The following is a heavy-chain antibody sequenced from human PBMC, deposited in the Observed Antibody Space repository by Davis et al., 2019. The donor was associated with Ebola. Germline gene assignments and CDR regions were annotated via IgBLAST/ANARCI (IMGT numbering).Heavy chain of an antibody. Sequence: MPSETLSLTCAVSGDSVSSRNWWSWVRQSPGKGLEWIGEIYHGGITKYNPSLKSRVTISVDTSKNQFPVRLRSLTAADTAVYYCAREETRGSIAVWFDPWGQGTLVTVSS. V-gene: IGHV4-4*02. CDR3: AREETRGSIAVWFDP. CDR2: IYHGGIT. J-gene: IGHJ5*02. CDR1: GDSVSSRNW. D-gene: IGHD2-21*01.